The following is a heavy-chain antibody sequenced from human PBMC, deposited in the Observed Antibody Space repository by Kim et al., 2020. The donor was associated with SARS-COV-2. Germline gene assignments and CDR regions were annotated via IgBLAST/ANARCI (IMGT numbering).Heavy chain of an antibody. D-gene: IGHD2-2*01. CDR1: GYSFTSYW. CDR2: IDPSDSYT. V-gene: IGHV5-10-1*01. Sequence: GESLKISGKGSGYSFTSYWISWVRQMPGKGLEWMGRIDPSDSYTNYSPSFQGHVTISADKSISTAYLQWSSLKAADTAMYYCARGGDIVVVPAAMGWYFDLWGRGTLVTVSS. CDR3: ARGGDIVVVPAAMGWYFDL. J-gene: IGHJ2*01.